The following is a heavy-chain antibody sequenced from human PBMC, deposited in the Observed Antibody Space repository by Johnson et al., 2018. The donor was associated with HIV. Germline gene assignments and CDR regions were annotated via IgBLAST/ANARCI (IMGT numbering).Heavy chain of an antibody. D-gene: IGHD5-12*01. Sequence: VQLVESGGGLVQPGGSLRLSCAASGFTFSSYGMHWVRQSPGKGLEYVSAISSDGGSTYYANSVKGRFTISRDNSKNMLYLQMNSLRAEDTAVYYCARDNIVATADDGFDIWGQGTMVTVSS. CDR2: ISSDGGST. CDR1: GFTFSSYG. V-gene: IGHV3-64*01. J-gene: IGHJ3*02. CDR3: ARDNIVATADDGFDI.